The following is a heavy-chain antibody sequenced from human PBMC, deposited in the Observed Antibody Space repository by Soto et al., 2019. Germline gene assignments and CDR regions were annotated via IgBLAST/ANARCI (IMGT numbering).Heavy chain of an antibody. CDR3: ARVRSVAGFDY. Sequence: GGSLRLSCAASGFTFSSYSMNWVRQAPGKGLEWVSSISISSSYIYYADSVKGRFTISRDNAKNSLYLQMNSLRAEDTAVYYCARVRSVAGFDYWGQGTLVTVSS. CDR2: ISISSSYI. D-gene: IGHD6-19*01. V-gene: IGHV3-21*01. J-gene: IGHJ4*02. CDR1: GFTFSSYS.